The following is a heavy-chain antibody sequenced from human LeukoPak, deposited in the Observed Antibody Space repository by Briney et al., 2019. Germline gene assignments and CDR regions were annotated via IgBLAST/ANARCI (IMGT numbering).Heavy chain of an antibody. CDR2: ISHDGSNK. V-gene: IGHV3-30*04. CDR1: GFTFRSYA. Sequence: PGGSLRLSCAASGFTFRSYAMHWVRQAPGKGLEWVAVISHDGSNKYHADSVKGRFTISRDNSKNTVFLQMNSLRGEDTAVYYCAREGDYNFDYWGQGTLVTVSS. D-gene: IGHD4-17*01. J-gene: IGHJ4*02. CDR3: AREGDYNFDY.